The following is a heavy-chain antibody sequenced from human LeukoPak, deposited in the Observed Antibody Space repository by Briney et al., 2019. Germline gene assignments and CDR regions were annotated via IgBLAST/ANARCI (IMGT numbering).Heavy chain of an antibody. Sequence: GGSLRLSCAASGFTFSDFWMHWVRQAPGKGLVWVSRINSGGTVTNYADSVKGRLTISRDNAKNTLYLQMNSLRAEDTAVYYCARDATFSSSWYVNYYGMDVWGQGTTVTVSS. CDR3: ARDATFSSSWYVNYYGMDV. J-gene: IGHJ6*02. CDR2: INSGGTVT. D-gene: IGHD6-13*01. CDR1: GFTFSDFW. V-gene: IGHV3-74*01.